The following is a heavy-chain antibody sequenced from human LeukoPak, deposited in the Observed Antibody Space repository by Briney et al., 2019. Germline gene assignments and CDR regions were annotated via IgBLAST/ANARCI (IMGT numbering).Heavy chain of an antibody. V-gene: IGHV5-51*01. Sequence: GESLEISCKGSGYNFGTSWIGWVRQMPGKGLEWMGIIYPGDSDTRYTPSFQGQVTISVDKSITTAYLQWSSLKASDTPIYYCARRANSGWLLASYFDCWGQGTLVTVSS. D-gene: IGHD6-19*01. CDR3: ARRANSGWLLASYFDC. CDR2: IYPGDSDT. J-gene: IGHJ4*02. CDR1: GYNFGTSW.